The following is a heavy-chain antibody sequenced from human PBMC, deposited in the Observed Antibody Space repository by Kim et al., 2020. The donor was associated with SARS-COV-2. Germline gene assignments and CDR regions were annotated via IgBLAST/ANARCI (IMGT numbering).Heavy chain of an antibody. CDR1: GGSISSYY. Sequence: SETLSLTCTVSGGSISSYYWSWIRQPPGKGLEWIGYIYYSGSTNYNPSLKSRVTISVDTSKNQFSLKLSSVTAADTAVYYCARGSYGDILTGYYPPDYWGQGTLVTVSS. J-gene: IGHJ4*02. D-gene: IGHD3-9*01. CDR2: IYYSGST. CDR3: ARGSYGDILTGYYPPDY. V-gene: IGHV4-59*01.